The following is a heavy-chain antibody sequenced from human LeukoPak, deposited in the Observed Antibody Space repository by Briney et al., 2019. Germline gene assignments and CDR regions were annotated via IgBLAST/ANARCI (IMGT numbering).Heavy chain of an antibody. D-gene: IGHD6-6*01. CDR3: ARDGRIAARPYYYYYGMDV. V-gene: IGHV4-31*03. CDR2: IYYTGST. CDR1: GGSINSGDYY. Sequence: PSETLSLTCIVSGGSINSGDYYWSWIRQHPGKGLEWIGYIYYTGSTYYNPSLKSRVTISVDTSKNHFSLKLSSVTAADTAVYYCARDGRIAARPYYYYYGMDVWGQGTTVTVSS. J-gene: IGHJ6*02.